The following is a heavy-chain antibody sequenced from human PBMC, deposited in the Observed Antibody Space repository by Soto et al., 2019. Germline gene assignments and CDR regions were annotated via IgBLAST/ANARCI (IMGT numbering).Heavy chain of an antibody. D-gene: IGHD3-10*01. Sequence: SETLYLTCTVSGGSINSYYWSWIRQPPGKGLEWIGYIYYSGSTNYNPSLKSRVTISVDTSKNQFSLKLSSVTAADTAVYYCARTYYYFDYWGQGTLVTVSS. V-gene: IGHV4-59*01. CDR3: ARTYYYFDY. CDR2: IYYSGST. J-gene: IGHJ4*02. CDR1: GGSINSYY.